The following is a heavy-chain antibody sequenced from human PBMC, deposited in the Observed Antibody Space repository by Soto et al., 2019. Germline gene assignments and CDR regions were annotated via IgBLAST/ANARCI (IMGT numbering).Heavy chain of an antibody. V-gene: IGHV3-73*02. D-gene: IGHD6-19*01. CDR3: TRQTHAVQWLVAPTDYNVDY. J-gene: IGHJ4*02. CDR2: IRSKTNSYAT. Sequence: EGQLVESGGGVVQPGGSLKLSCAASGFTFGGSAMHWFRQASGKGLEWVGDIRSKTNSYATAYAESVKGRFTISRDDSMNTAYVHMNNLKTEDTAVYFCTRQTHAVQWLVAPTDYNVDYWGQGTLVTVSS. CDR1: GFTFGGSA.